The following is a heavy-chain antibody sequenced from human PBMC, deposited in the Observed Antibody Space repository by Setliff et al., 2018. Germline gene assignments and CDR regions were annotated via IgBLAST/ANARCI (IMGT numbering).Heavy chain of an antibody. CDR3: ARARGAYGYYFDY. CDR2: IREDGSEK. Sequence: GGSLRLSCAASGFTFSGYWMSWVRQAPGKGLEWVANIREDGSEKHYVDSVKGRFSISRDNAVNSLYLQVSSLRAEDTAVYHCARARGAYGYYFDYWGQGALVTVSS. CDR1: GFTFSGYW. J-gene: IGHJ4*02. V-gene: IGHV3-7*03. D-gene: IGHD4-17*01.